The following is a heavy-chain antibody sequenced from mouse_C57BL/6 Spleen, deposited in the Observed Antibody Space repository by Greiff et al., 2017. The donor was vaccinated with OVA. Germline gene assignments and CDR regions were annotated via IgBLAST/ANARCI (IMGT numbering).Heavy chain of an antibody. J-gene: IGHJ1*03. D-gene: IGHD2-4*01. CDR3: ARSGVYDYDGGYFDV. CDR1: GYTFTSYW. CDR2: IYPGSGST. V-gene: IGHV1-55*01. Sequence: QVQLQQPGAELVKPGASVKMSCTASGYTFTSYWITWVQQRPGQGLEWIGDIYPGSGSTNYNEKFKSKATLTVDTSSSTAYMQLSSLTSEDSAVYYCARSGVYDYDGGYFDVWGTGTTVTVSS.